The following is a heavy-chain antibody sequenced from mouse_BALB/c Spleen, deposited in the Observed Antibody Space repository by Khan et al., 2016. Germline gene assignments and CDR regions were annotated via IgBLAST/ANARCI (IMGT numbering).Heavy chain of an antibody. V-gene: IGHV10-1*02. J-gene: IGHJ4*01. CDR1: GFTFNTYA. Sequence: EVQLVEPGGGLVQPKGSLKLSCAASGFTFNTYAMNWVRQAPGKGLEWVARIRSKSNNYATYYADSVKDRFTISRDDSQCMLYLQMNNLITEDKAMYYCVRHSDSGSRGYAMDYWGQGTSVTVSS. D-gene: IGHD1-1*01. CDR2: IRSKSNNYAT. CDR3: VRHSDSGSRGYAMDY.